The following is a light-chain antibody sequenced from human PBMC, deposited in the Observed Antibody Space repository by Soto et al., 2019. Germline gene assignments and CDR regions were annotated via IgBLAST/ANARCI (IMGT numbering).Light chain of an antibody. CDR3: QTYDSSLSGVV. CDR1: SSNIGAIYE. CDR2: GFS. V-gene: IGLV1-40*01. J-gene: IGLJ3*02. Sequence: QSVLTQPPSVFGAPGQTVTISCTGSSSNIGAIYEVHWYQQLPGTAPRLLINGFSNRPSGVSDRFSASKSGTSAFLAITGLQAADEADYYCQTYDSSLSGVVFGGGTKLTVL.